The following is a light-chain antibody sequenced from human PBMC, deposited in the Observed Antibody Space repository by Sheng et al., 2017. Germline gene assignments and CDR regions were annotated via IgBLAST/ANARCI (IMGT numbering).Light chain of an antibody. J-gene: IGKJ4*01. V-gene: IGKV1D-12*01. Sequence: DIQMTQSPSSVSASVGDRVTITCRASQRVSSWLAWYQQKPGKAPNLLIFGTSSLQTGVPSRFSGSGSGTDFTLTISSLQPEDFATYYCQQAHSFPLTFGGGTKVEI. CDR2: GTS. CDR3: QQAHSFPLT. CDR1: QRVSSW.